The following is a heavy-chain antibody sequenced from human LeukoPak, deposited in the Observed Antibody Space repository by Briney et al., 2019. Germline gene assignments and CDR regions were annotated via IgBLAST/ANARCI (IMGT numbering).Heavy chain of an antibody. V-gene: IGHV3-23*01. CDR2: TVGSGGTT. D-gene: IGHD2-21*02. CDR1: GFTFSSYA. J-gene: IGHJ4*02. Sequence: GGSLRLSCVASGFTFSSYAMSWVRQAPGRGLEWVSSTVGSGGTTYYADSVKGRFTISRDNSKNTLYLQMNSLRADDTAVYYCARDLLAYCGGDCYSDYWGQGTLVTVSS. CDR3: ARDLLAYCGGDCYSDY.